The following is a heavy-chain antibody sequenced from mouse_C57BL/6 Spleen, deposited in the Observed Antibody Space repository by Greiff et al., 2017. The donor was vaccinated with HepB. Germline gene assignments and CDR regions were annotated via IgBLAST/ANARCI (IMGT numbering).Heavy chain of an antibody. J-gene: IGHJ2*01. D-gene: IGHD1-1*01. V-gene: IGHV14-4*01. CDR1: GFNIKDDY. CDR3: TTRTTVVATDY. Sequence: EVMLVESGAELVRPGASVKLSCTASGFNIKDDYMHWVKQRPEQGLEWIGWIDPENGDTEYASKFQGKATITADTSSNTAYLQLSSLTSEDTAVYYCTTRTTVVATDYWGQGTTLTVSS. CDR2: IDPENGDT.